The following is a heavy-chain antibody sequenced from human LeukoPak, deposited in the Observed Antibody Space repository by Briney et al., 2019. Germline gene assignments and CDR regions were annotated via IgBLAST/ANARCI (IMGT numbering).Heavy chain of an antibody. V-gene: IGHV3-64*01. CDR2: ISSNGGST. Sequence: GSLRLSGAGSGFNFSSYAMHWVRQGPGKGLEYVSAISSNGGSTYYANSVKGRFTISRDNSKNTLYLQMGSLRAEDMAVYYCARGTLGYCSSTSCFATQFGAWGQGTLVTVSS. CDR3: ARGTLGYCSSTSCFATQFGA. D-gene: IGHD2-2*01. CDR1: GFNFSSYA. J-gene: IGHJ5*02.